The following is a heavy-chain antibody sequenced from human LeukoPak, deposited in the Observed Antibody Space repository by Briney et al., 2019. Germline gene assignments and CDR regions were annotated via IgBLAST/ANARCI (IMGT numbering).Heavy chain of an antibody. CDR1: GYTLTSFY. CDR3: ARGGVAASGASDI. CDR2: INPSGGRT. Sequence: ASVKVSCKASGYTLTSFYMHWVRLAPGQGLEWMGIINPSGGRTSYAQKFQDRVTVTRDTSTSTLYMELRSLRSEDTAVYYCARGGVAASGASDIWGQGTMVTVS. J-gene: IGHJ3*02. D-gene: IGHD6-13*01. V-gene: IGHV1-46*01.